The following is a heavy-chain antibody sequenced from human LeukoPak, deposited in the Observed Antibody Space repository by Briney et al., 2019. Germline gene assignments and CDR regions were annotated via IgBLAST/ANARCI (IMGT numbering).Heavy chain of an antibody. CDR1: GFTFSSYA. CDR2: ISGSGGST. D-gene: IGHD3-22*01. Sequence: GGSLRLSCAASGFTFSSYAMSWVRQAPGKGLEWVSAISGSGGSTYYADSVKGRFTISRDNSKNTLYLQMNSLRAEDSAVYYCATDREGDPSCYYLVGGQGTLITVPS. V-gene: IGHV3-23*01. J-gene: IGHJ4*02. CDR3: ATDREGDPSCYYLV.